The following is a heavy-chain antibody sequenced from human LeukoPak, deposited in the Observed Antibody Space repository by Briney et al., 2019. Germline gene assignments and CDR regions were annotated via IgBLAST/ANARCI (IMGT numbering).Heavy chain of an antibody. CDR3: ARGPGIAVAGGDFDY. CDR2: INHSGST. V-gene: IGHV4-34*01. Sequence: PSETLSLTCAVYGGSFSGYYWSWIRQPPGKGLEWIGEINHSGSTNYNPSLKSRVTISVDTSKNQFSLKLSSVTAADTAVYYCARGPGIAVAGGDFDYWGQGTLVTVSS. CDR1: GGSFSGYY. J-gene: IGHJ4*02. D-gene: IGHD6-13*01.